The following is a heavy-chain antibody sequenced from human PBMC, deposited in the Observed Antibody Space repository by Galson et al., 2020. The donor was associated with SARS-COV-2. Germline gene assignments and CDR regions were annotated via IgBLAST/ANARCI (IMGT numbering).Heavy chain of an antibody. CDR1: GVSINSFY. Sequence: ETSETLSLTCTVSGVSINSFYWSWIRQPAGKGLKWIGRIHTSGSTNYNPSLKSRVTMSGDTSKNQLSLKLNSVTAADTAVYYCARSDTAMVNYYYFGMDVWGQGTTVTVSS. CDR2: IHTSGST. CDR3: ARSDTAMVNYYYFGMDV. V-gene: IGHV4-4*07. D-gene: IGHD5-18*01. J-gene: IGHJ6*02.